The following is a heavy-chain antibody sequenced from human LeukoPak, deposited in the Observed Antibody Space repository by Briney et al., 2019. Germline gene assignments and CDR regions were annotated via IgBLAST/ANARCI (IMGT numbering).Heavy chain of an antibody. D-gene: IGHD3-10*01. CDR1: GFSVTSKY. CDR3: ARVGSYYDMDV. J-gene: IGHJ6*02. CDR2: VESGGNT. V-gene: IGHV3-53*01. Sequence: GGSLRLSCAASGFSVTSKYINWVRQAPGKGLEWVLVVESGGNTSYANSVKGRFTVSRDIFQNTLYLQMNNLRAEDTAVYYCARVGSYYDMDVWGQGTTVTVSS.